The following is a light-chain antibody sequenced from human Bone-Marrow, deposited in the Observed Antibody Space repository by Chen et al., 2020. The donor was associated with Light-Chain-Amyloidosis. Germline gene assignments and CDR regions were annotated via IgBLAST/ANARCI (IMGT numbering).Light chain of an antibody. J-gene: IGLJ3*02. CDR1: NSNIGNNA. Sequence: QSVLTQPPSVSGTPGQRVTISCSGSNSNIGNNAVNWYQQQYPVTAPKLLIYSNNQRPSGVPDLFAGSMSGTSASLAISGLQPEDEAEYYCATWDDSLNGVMFGGGTKLTVL. CDR2: SNN. V-gene: IGLV1-44*01. CDR3: ATWDDSLNGVM.